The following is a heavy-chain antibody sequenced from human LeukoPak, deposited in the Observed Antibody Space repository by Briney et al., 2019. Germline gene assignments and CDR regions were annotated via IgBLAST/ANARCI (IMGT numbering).Heavy chain of an antibody. Sequence: AASVKVSCNTSGYTFTSYPMNWVRQAPGQGLEWMGWINTNTGNPTYAQDYTGRFVFSLDTSVSTTYLQISRLKAEDTAVYYCASGPSYSGSNEYFDSWGQGTLVTVSS. V-gene: IGHV7-4-1*02. CDR3: ASGPSYSGSNEYFDS. D-gene: IGHD1-26*01. CDR2: INTNTGNP. CDR1: GYTFTSYP. J-gene: IGHJ4*02.